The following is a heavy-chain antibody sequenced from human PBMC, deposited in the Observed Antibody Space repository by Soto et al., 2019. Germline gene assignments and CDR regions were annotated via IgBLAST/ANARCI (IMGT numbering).Heavy chain of an antibody. Sequence: PVVSLILSCSASGVTFSNGGISWFRQAPVNGLEWVAVISYDGKAQYYCDSVKGRFTISIYNSKSTLYLQMNSLRPEDTSVYFCAKETIVSDRTNYFDSWGQRTLVTVSS. CDR3: AKETIVSDRTNYFDS. D-gene: IGHD4-4*01. V-gene: IGHV3-30*18. J-gene: IGHJ4*02. CDR2: ISYDGKAQ. CDR1: GVTFSNGG.